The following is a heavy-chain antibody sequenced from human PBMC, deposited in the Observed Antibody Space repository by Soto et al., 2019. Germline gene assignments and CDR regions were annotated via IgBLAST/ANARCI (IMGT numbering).Heavy chain of an antibody. CDR1: GYTFTSYG. J-gene: IGHJ4*02. CDR2: ISAYNGNT. CDR3: ARDLITIFGVVPLDY. V-gene: IGHV1-18*01. D-gene: IGHD3-3*01. Sequence: ASVKVSCKASGYTFTSYGISWVRQAPGQGLEWMGWISAYNGNTNYAQKLQGRVTMTTDTSTSTAYMELRSLRSDDTAVYYCARDLITIFGVVPLDYWVQGTLVTVSS.